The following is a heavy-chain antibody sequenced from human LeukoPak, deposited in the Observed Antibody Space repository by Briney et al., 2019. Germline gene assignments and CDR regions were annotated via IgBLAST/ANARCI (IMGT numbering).Heavy chain of an antibody. CDR2: INHSGST. CDR3: ARGGMISKGEFDY. Sequence: SETLSLTCTVYGGSFSGYYWSWIRQPPGKGLEWIGEINHSGSTSYNPSLKSRLTISVDTSKNEFSLKLSSVTAADTAVYYCARGGMISKGEFDYWGQGTLVTVSS. J-gene: IGHJ4*02. V-gene: IGHV4-34*01. CDR1: GGSFSGYY. D-gene: IGHD3-22*01.